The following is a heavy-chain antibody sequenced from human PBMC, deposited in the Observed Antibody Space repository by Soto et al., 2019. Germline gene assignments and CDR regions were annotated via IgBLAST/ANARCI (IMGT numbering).Heavy chain of an antibody. V-gene: IGHV4-34*01. CDR1: GGSFSGYY. Sequence: SETLSLTCAVYGGSFSGYYWSWIRQPPGKGLEWIGEINHSGSTNYNPSLKSRVTISVDTSKNQFSLKLSSVTAADTAVYYCARVGNDIVVVPADYGSHYYYMDVWGKGTTVTVSS. D-gene: IGHD2-2*01. CDR2: INHSGST. CDR3: ARVGNDIVVVPADYGSHYYYMDV. J-gene: IGHJ6*03.